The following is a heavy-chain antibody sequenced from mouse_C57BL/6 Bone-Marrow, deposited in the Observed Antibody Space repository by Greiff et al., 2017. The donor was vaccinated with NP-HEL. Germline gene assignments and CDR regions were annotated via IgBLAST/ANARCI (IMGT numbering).Heavy chain of an antibody. CDR3: ARVKGNYVEAMDY. Sequence: EVKLMESEGGLVQPGSSMKLSCTASGFTFSDYYMAWVRQVPEKGLEWVANINYDGSSTYYLDSLKSRFIISRDNAKNILYLQMSSLKSEDTATYYCARVKGNYVEAMDYWGQGTSVTVSS. CDR2: INYDGSST. D-gene: IGHD2-1*01. V-gene: IGHV5-16*01. CDR1: GFTFSDYY. J-gene: IGHJ4*01.